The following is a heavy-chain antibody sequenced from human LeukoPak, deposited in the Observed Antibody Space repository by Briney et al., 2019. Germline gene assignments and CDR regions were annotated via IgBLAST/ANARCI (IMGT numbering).Heavy chain of an antibody. V-gene: IGHV4-30-2*01. CDR2: IYHSGST. CDR1: GGSISSGGYS. J-gene: IGHJ4*02. Sequence: SQTLSLTCAVSGGSISSGGYSWSWIRQPPGKGLEWIGYIYHSGSTCYNPSLKSRVTISIDKSKNQLSLKLNSVTAADTAVYYCAKDPLAGVETLDHWGQGTPVTVSS. D-gene: IGHD6-19*01. CDR3: AKDPLAGVETLDH.